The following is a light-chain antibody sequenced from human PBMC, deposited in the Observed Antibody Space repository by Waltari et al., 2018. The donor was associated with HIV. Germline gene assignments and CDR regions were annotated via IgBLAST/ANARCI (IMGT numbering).Light chain of an antibody. CDR2: KDN. CDR1: ALPRHF. Sequence: SYELTQAPSVSVSPGQTAKITCPGDALPRHFVFWYQQKSGQAPRMMIFKDNERPSGIPARFSASSSGSTSTLTISGVQAEDEADYYCQSGHNSDSIFGGGTKLTVL. J-gene: IGLJ2*01. CDR3: QSGHNSDSI. V-gene: IGLV3-25*03.